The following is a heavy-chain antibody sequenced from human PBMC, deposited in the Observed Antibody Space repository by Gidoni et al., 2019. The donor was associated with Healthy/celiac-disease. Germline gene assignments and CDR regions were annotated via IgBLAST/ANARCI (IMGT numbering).Heavy chain of an antibody. CDR2: ISAYNGNT. D-gene: IGHD3-3*01. J-gene: IGHJ6*02. CDR1: GYTFTSYG. Sequence: QVQLVQSGAEVKKPGASVKVSCKASGYTFTSYGISWVRQAPGQGLEWMGWISAYNGNTNYAQKLQGRVTMTTDTSTSTAYMELRSLRSDDTAVYYCARDPAVITIFGKRIDTHYYYYGMDVWGQGTTVTVSS. V-gene: IGHV1-18*01. CDR3: ARDPAVITIFGKRIDTHYYYYGMDV.